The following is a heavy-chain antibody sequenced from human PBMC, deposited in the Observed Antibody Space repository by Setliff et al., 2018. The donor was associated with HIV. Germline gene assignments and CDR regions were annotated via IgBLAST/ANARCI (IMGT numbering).Heavy chain of an antibody. D-gene: IGHD1-26*01. CDR2: IYTSGST. CDR1: GGSISSGSYY. CDR3: ARDYSGNYYGYFDL. Sequence: PSETLSLTCTASGGSISSGSYYWSWIRQPAGKGLEWIGRIYTSGSTNYNPSLKSRVTISVDTSKNQFSLKLSSVTAADTAVYYCARDYSGNYYGYFDLWGRGTLVTVSS. V-gene: IGHV4-61*02. J-gene: IGHJ2*01.